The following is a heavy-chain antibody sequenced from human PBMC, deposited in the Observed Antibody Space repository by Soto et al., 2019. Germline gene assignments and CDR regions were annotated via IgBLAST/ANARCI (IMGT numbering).Heavy chain of an antibody. CDR2: IKSKTDGGTT. CDR3: ATDLIVATKYGSYV. Sequence: GGSLRLSCAASGFTFSNAWMSWVRQAPGKGLEWVGRIKSKTDGGTTDYAAPVKGRFAISRDESKNRLCLQMTNLKTEDTAVYYCATDLIVATKYGSYVWGKGTTGTISS. V-gene: IGHV3-15*01. CDR1: GFTFSNAW. D-gene: IGHD2-15*01. J-gene: IGHJ6*04.